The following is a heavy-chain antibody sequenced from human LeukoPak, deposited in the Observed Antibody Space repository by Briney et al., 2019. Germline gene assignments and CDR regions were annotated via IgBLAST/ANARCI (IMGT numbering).Heavy chain of an antibody. D-gene: IGHD3-9*01. J-gene: IGHJ4*02. CDR2: INPNSGGT. CDR3: ARDRSFYDILTGFQPTKYYFDY. CDR1: GYTFTGYY. Sequence: GASVKVSCKASGYTFTGYYMHWVRQAPGQGLEWMGWINPNSGGTNYAQKFQGRVTMTRDTSISTAYMELSRLRSDDTAVYYCARDRSFYDILTGFQPTKYYFDYWGQGTLVTVSS. V-gene: IGHV1-2*02.